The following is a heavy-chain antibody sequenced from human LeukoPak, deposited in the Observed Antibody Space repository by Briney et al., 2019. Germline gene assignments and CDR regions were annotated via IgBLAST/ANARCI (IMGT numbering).Heavy chain of an antibody. Sequence: SQTLSLTCTVSGGSISSGSYYWSWIRQPAGKGLEWIGRIYTSGSTNYNPSLKSRVTISVDTSKNQFSLKLSSVAAADTAVYYCARGVVVPTAMGTVWFDPWGQGTLVTVSS. CDR2: IYTSGST. D-gene: IGHD2-2*01. CDR3: ARGVVVPTAMGTVWFDP. V-gene: IGHV4-61*02. CDR1: GGSISSGSYY. J-gene: IGHJ5*02.